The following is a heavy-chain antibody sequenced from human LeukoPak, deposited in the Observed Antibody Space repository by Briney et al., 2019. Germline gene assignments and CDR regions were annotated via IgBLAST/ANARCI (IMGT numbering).Heavy chain of an antibody. CDR1: GYTFTGYY. CDR2: INPNSGGT. V-gene: IGHV1-2*02. Sequence: ASVKVSCKASGYTFTGYYMHWVRQAPGQGLEWMGWINPNSGGTNYAQKFQGRVTMTRDTSTSTVYMELSSLRSEDTAVYYCARGPMVGDWFDPWGQGTLVTVSS. D-gene: IGHD3-10*01. CDR3: ARGPMVGDWFDP. J-gene: IGHJ5*02.